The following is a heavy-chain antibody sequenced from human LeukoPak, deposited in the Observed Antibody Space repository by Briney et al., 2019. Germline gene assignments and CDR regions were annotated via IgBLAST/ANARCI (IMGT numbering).Heavy chain of an antibody. CDR3: ARGLDLYPGYSYGQNWFDP. CDR1: GYTFTGYY. Sequence: ASVKVSCKASGYTFTGYYMHWVRQAPGQGLEWMGWINPNSGATNYAQNFQGRVTMTRDTSISTAYMDLSRLRSDDTAVYYCARGLDLYPGYSYGQNWFDPWGQGTLVTVSS. V-gene: IGHV1-2*02. CDR2: INPNSGAT. D-gene: IGHD5-18*01. J-gene: IGHJ5*02.